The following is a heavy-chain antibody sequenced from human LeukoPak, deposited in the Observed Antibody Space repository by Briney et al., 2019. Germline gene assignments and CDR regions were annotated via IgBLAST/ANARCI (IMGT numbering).Heavy chain of an antibody. CDR1: GFTVSSSN. CDR2: IYSGGST. CDR3: AEGVYYYVY. V-gene: IGHV3-53*01. D-gene: IGHD1-14*01. Sequence: GGSLRLSCAASGFTVSSSNMNWVRQAPGKGLEWISVIYSGGSTHYADSVKGRFTISRDNSKNTLFLQMNSLRAEDTAVYYCAEGVYYYVYWGQGTLVTVSS. J-gene: IGHJ4*02.